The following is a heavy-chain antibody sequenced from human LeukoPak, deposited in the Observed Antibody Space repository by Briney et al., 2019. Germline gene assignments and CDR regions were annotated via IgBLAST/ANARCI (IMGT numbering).Heavy chain of an antibody. CDR2: ISYDGSNK. CDR1: GFTFSSYG. V-gene: IGHV3-30*18. Sequence: GGSLRLSCAASGFTFSSYGMHWVRQAPGKGLEWVAVISYDGSNKYYADSVKGRFTISRDNSKNTLYLQMNSLRAEDTAVYYCAKDLFLAAAWSSFDYWGQGTLVTVSS. CDR3: AKDLFLAAAWSSFDY. D-gene: IGHD6-13*01. J-gene: IGHJ4*02.